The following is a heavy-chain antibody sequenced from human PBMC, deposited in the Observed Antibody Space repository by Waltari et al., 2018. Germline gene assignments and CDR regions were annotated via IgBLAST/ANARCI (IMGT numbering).Heavy chain of an antibody. CDR1: GFTVSSNY. J-gene: IGHJ2*01. CDR2: IYSVGST. D-gene: IGHD5-12*01. Sequence: EVQLVETGGGLIQPGGSLRLSCAASGFTVSSNYMSWVRQAPGKGVECVSVIYSVGSTYYADSVKGRFTISRDNTKNTLYLQMNSLRAEDTAVYYCAREHFSSGYDGVYWYFDLWGRGTLVTVSS. V-gene: IGHV3-53*02. CDR3: AREHFSSGYDGVYWYFDL.